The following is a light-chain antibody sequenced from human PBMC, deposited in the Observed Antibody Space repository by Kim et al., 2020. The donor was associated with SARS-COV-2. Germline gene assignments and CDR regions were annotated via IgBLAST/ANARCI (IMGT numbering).Light chain of an antibody. CDR1: QSLVSSDGNTY. CDR2: TVS. CDR3: MQGTHWPPYT. V-gene: IGKV2-30*01. Sequence: PAAISCRSSQSLVSSDGNTYLSWFQQRPGQSPRRLIYTVSNRDSGVPDRFSGSGSGTDFTLKISRVEAEDVGIYYCMQGTHWPPYTFGQGTKLEI. J-gene: IGKJ2*01.